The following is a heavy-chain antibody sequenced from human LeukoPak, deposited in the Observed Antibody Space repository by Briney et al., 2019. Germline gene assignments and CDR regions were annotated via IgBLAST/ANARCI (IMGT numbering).Heavy chain of an antibody. V-gene: IGHV3-23*01. CDR2: TGAIGDST. Sequence: PGGSLRLSCAASGLTFSSYTMNWARQAPGKGLEWVSSTGAIGDSTFYADSVKGRLTISGDNSKNTLYLHMSSQIADDTAIYFCAKRLAVAGDYWGQGTRVTVSS. CDR1: GLTFSSYT. D-gene: IGHD6-19*01. J-gene: IGHJ4*02. CDR3: AKRLAVAGDY.